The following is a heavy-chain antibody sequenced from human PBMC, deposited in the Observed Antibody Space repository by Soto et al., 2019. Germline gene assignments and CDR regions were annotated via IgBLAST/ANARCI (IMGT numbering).Heavy chain of an antibody. CDR3: ARRGAMVHWNWFDP. V-gene: IGHV4-34*01. CDR1: GGSIRGYY. J-gene: IGHJ5*02. CDR2: INHSGST. D-gene: IGHD5-18*01. Sequence: SETLCLTCAVYGGSIRGYYWSWIRKTPGKGLEWIGEINHSGSTNYNPSLKSRVTISVDTSKNQFSLKLSSVTAADTAVYYCARRGAMVHWNWFDPWGQGTLVTVSS.